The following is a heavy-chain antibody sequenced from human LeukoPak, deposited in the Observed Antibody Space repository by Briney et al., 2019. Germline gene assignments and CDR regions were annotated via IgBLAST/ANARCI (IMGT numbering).Heavy chain of an antibody. CDR3: ARLGGATRLDY. D-gene: IGHD5-12*01. J-gene: IGHJ4*02. V-gene: IGHV4-59*08. Sequence: NPSETLSLTCTVSGDSISSYYWSWIRQPPGKGLEWIGYIYYSGSTNYNPSLKSRVTISVDTSKNQFSLKLSSVTAADTAVYYCARLGGATRLDYWGQGTLVTVSS. CDR2: IYYSGST. CDR1: GDSISSYY.